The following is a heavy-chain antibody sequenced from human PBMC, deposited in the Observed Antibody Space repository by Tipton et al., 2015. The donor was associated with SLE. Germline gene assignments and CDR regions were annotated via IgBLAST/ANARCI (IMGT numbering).Heavy chain of an antibody. CDR2: IYYSGST. Sequence: LRLSCAASGFTFSSYAMSWVRQPPGKGLEWIGYIYYSGSTNYNPSLKSRVTISVDTSKNQFSLKLSSVTAADTAVYYCARPTLGRPAAPYGYWGQGTLVTVSS. D-gene: IGHD2-2*01. CDR3: ARPTLGRPAAPYGY. J-gene: IGHJ4*02. V-gene: IGHV4-59*01. CDR1: GFTFSSYA.